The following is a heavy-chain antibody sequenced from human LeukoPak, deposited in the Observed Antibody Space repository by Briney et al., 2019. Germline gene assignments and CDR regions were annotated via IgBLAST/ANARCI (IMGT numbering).Heavy chain of an antibody. CDR2: INHSGST. D-gene: IGHD3-3*01. CDR1: GGSFSGYY. CDR3: ARGDFWSGPFKINWFDP. V-gene: IGHV4-34*01. Sequence: SETLSLTCAVYGGSFSGYYWSWIRRPPGKGLEWIGEINHSGSTNYNPSLKSRVTISVDTSKNQFSLKLSSVTAADTAVYYCARGDFWSGPFKINWFDPWGQGTLVTVSS. J-gene: IGHJ5*02.